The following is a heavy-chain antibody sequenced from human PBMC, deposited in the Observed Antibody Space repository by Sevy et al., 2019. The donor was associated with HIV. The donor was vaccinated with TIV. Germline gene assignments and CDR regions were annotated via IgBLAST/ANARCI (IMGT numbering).Heavy chain of an antibody. D-gene: IGHD2-2*01. V-gene: IGHV3-21*01. CDR1: GFTFSSYS. Sequence: GGSLRLSCAASGFTFSSYSMNWVRQAPGKGLEWVSSISSSSSYIYYADSVKGRFTISRDNAKNSLYLQMNSLRAEDTAVYYCAGDAIVVVPAATNFDYWGQGTLVTVSS. CDR2: ISSSSSYI. CDR3: AGDAIVVVPAATNFDY. J-gene: IGHJ4*02.